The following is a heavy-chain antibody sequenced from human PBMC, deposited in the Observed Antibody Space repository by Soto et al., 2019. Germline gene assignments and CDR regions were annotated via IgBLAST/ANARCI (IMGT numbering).Heavy chain of an antibody. J-gene: IGHJ6*02. CDR3: ARDREALYYYYGMDV. V-gene: IGHV3-7*03. Sequence: GGSLRLSCAASGFTFSSYWMSWVRQAPGKGLEWVANIKQDGSEKYYVDSVKGRFTISRDNAKNSLYLQMNSLRAEDTAVYYCARDREALYYYYGMDVWGPGTTVTVSS. D-gene: IGHD1-26*01. CDR2: IKQDGSEK. CDR1: GFTFSSYW.